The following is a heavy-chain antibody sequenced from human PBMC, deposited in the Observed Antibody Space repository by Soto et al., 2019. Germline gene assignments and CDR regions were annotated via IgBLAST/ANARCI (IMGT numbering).Heavy chain of an antibody. J-gene: IGHJ3*02. V-gene: IGHV4-31*03. CDR3: ARARLRAVYAFDI. D-gene: IGHD5-12*01. CDR2: IYYSGST. Sequence: PSETLSLTCTVSGGSVSSGAYYWTWIRQRPGKGLEWIGYIYYSGSTYYSPSLKSRLSISLDTSKNQFSLRLSSVTAADTAMYYCARARLRAVYAFDIWGQGTMVTVSS. CDR1: GGSVSSGAYY.